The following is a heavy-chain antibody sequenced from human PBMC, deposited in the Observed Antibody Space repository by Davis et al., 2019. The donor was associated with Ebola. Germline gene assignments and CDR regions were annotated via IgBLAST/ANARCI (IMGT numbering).Heavy chain of an antibody. CDR3: ARGANLRYNYGYDAFDF. D-gene: IGHD5-18*01. V-gene: IGHV4-59*12. CDR2: IYYSGST. CDR1: GGSISSYY. Sequence: SETLSLTCTVSGGSISSYYWSWIRQPPGKGLEWIGYIYYSGSTNYNPSLKSRVPISVDKSKNQFSLKLSSVTATDTAVYYCARGANLRYNYGYDAFDFWGQGTIVTVSS. J-gene: IGHJ3*01.